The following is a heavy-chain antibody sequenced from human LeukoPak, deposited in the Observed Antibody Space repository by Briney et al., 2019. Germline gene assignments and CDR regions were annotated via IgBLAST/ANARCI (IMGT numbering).Heavy chain of an antibody. J-gene: IGHJ4*02. Sequence: GGSLRLSCAASGFTFSSYWMSWVRQAPGKGLEWVANIKQDGSEKYYVDSVKGRFTISRDNAKNSPYLQMNSLRAEDTAVYYCAGGYCSSTSCFDYWGQGTLVTVSS. D-gene: IGHD2-2*01. CDR3: AGGYCSSTSCFDY. V-gene: IGHV3-7*01. CDR2: IKQDGSEK. CDR1: GFTFSSYW.